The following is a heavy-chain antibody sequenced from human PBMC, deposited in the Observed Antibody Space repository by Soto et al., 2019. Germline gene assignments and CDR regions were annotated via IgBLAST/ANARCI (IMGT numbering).Heavy chain of an antibody. Sequence: HPGGSLRLSCAGSGFTFSAYAMSWVRQAPGKGLEWVSSISASAITTYNTDSVRGRFTISRDNPRNTVYLQMNSLRAEDTAAYFCAKPPGFNNVVPAYFDYWGGGTRVTVSS. CDR1: GFTFSAYA. D-gene: IGHD2-15*01. CDR2: ISASAITT. V-gene: IGHV3-23*01. CDR3: AKPPGFNNVVPAYFDY. J-gene: IGHJ4*02.